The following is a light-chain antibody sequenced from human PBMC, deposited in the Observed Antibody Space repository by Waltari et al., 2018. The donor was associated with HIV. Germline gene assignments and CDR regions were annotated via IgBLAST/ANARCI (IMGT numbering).Light chain of an antibody. CDR3: SSYTTTYTYV. V-gene: IGLV2-14*03. CDR2: EVN. Sequence: QSALTQPASVSGSPGQSITISCSGTSSDVGGYNSVSWYQQRPGKAPKLIIYEVNSRPSGLSDRFSGSKSGNMASLTISGLQVEDEADYYCSSYTTTYTYVFGSGTKVTVL. CDR1: SSDVGGYNS. J-gene: IGLJ1*01.